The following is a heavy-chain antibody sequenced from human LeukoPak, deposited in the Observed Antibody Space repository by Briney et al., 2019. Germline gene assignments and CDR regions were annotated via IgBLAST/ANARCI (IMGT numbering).Heavy chain of an antibody. CDR1: GDTFRRYA. Sequence: SVKVSCKTSGDTFRRYAIIWVRQAPGQGLEWMGGIIPIFGAANYAQKFQGRVTFTAEKSTNTVYMDLSSLRSEDTAVYYCARTTSQSIVAAGDYWGQGTLVTVSS. V-gene: IGHV1-69*06. CDR3: ARTTSQSIVAAGDY. J-gene: IGHJ4*02. CDR2: IIPIFGAA. D-gene: IGHD2-15*01.